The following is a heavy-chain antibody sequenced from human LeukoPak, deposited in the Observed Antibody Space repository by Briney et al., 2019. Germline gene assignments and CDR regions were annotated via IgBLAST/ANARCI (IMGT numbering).Heavy chain of an antibody. Sequence: PGGSLRLSCVVSGFTFSNYEMNWVRQAPGKGLEWVSYISSSGSTTYYADSVKGRFTISRDNAKNSLFLQMNSLRVEDTAVYFCARMFEFWGQGTLVAVSS. CDR2: ISSSGSTT. CDR1: GFTFSNYE. CDR3: ARMFEF. V-gene: IGHV3-48*03. J-gene: IGHJ4*02.